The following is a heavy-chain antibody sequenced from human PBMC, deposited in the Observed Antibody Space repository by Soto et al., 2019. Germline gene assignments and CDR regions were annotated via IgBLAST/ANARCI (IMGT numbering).Heavy chain of an antibody. CDR2: ISSTGETT. CDR1: GFTFSTYS. J-gene: IGHJ4*02. D-gene: IGHD3-10*02. V-gene: IGHV3-48*01. CDR3: ARDVRLPDY. Sequence: EVQLVESGGGLVPPGGSLRLSCAASGFTFSTYSMNWVRQAPGKGLECVSFISSTGETTYYADSVKGRLTISRDNAKNSLSLQMNSLTAEDTAVYYCARDVRLPDYWGQGTLVTVSS.